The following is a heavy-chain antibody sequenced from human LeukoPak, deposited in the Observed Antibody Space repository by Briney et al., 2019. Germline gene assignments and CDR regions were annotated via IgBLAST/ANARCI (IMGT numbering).Heavy chain of an antibody. Sequence: PGGSLRLSCAPSGFTFSSYGMHWVREAPGKGLEWVANIKQDGSAKFYVDSVRGRFTISRDNAQNSLYLQMNSLRADDTAVYYCARAPLPHYEYWSSYHGSHGHHWGQGTLVTVSS. V-gene: IGHV3-7*01. CDR2: IKQDGSAK. CDR1: GFTFSSYG. J-gene: IGHJ5*02. D-gene: IGHD3-3*01. CDR3: ARAPLPHYEYWSSYHGSHGHH.